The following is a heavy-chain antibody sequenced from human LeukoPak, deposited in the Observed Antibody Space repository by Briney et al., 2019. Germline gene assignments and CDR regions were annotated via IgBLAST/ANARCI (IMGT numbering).Heavy chain of an antibody. CDR1: GGSFSGYY. Sequence: SETLSLTCAVYGGSFSGYYWSWIRQPPGKGLEWIGEINHSGSTNYNPSLKSRVTISVDTSKNQFSLKLSSVTAADTAVYYCARDSGYSYGIYYFDYWGQGTLVTVSS. D-gene: IGHD5-18*01. CDR3: ARDSGYSYGIYYFDY. CDR2: INHSGST. V-gene: IGHV4-34*01. J-gene: IGHJ4*02.